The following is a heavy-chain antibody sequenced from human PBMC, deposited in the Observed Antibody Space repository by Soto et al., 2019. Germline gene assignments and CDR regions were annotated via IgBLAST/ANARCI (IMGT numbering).Heavy chain of an antibody. CDR1: GFTFSSYG. J-gene: IGHJ6*02. CDR2: ISYDGSNK. D-gene: IGHD3-22*01. Sequence: PGGSLRLSCAASGFTFSSYGMHWVRQAPGKGLEWVAVISYDGSNKYYADSVKGRFTISRDNSKNTLYLQMNSLRAEDTAVYYCAKDRRDRSGSYYGMDVCGQGTTVTVYS. CDR3: AKDRRDRSGSYYGMDV. V-gene: IGHV3-30*18.